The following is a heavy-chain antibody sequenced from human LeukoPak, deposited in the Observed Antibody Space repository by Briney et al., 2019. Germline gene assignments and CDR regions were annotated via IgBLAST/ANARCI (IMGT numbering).Heavy chain of an antibody. D-gene: IGHD4-17*01. CDR1: GGSFSGYY. Sequence: SETLSLTCAVYGGSFSGYYWSWIRQPPGKGLEWIGEINHSGSTNYNPSLKSRVTISVDTSKNQFSLKLSSVTAADTAVYYCARTLTVTTGDYWGQGTLVTVSS. J-gene: IGHJ4*02. V-gene: IGHV4-34*01. CDR2: INHSGST. CDR3: ARTLTVTTGDY.